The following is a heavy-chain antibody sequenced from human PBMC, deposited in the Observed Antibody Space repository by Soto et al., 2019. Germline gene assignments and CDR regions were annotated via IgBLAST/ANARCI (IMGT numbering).Heavy chain of an antibody. CDR1: GGSFSGYY. J-gene: IGHJ3*02. Sequence: QVQLQQWGAGLLKPSETLSLTCAVYGGSFSGYYWSWIRQPPGKGLEWIGEINHSGSTNYNPSLKSRVTISVDTSKNQFSLKLSSVTAADTAVYYCARSRSITIFGVVIIPHAFDIWGPGTMVTVSS. D-gene: IGHD3-3*01. V-gene: IGHV4-34*01. CDR3: ARSRSITIFGVVIIPHAFDI. CDR2: INHSGST.